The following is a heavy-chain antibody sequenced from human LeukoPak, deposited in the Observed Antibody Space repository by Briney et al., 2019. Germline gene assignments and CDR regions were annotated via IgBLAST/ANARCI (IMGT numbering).Heavy chain of an antibody. D-gene: IGHD5-18*01. J-gene: IGHJ6*03. Sequence: GGSLRLSCVASGFTFSSYAMTWVRQAPGKGLEWVSSFSFNGESTYYADSAKGRFTISRDNSKNTLYLQMNSLRAEDTAVYYCAKGGYSNGRYYYYYMDVWGEGTTVTVSS. CDR2: FSFNGEST. V-gene: IGHV3-23*01. CDR3: AKGGYSNGRYYYYYMDV. CDR1: GFTFSSYA.